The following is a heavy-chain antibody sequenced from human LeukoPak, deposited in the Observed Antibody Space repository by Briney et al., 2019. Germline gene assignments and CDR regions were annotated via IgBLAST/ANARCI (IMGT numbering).Heavy chain of an antibody. CDR3: ARHRIAVAARNWFDP. V-gene: IGHV5-51*01. J-gene: IGHJ5*02. D-gene: IGHD6-19*01. CDR1: GYSFTSYW. CDR2: IYPGDSDT. Sequence: GESLKISCKGSGYSFTSYWIGWVRQMLGKGLEWMGIIYPGDSDTRYSPSFQGQVTISADKSISTAYLQWSSLKASDTAMYYCARHRIAVAARNWFDPWGQGTLVTVSS.